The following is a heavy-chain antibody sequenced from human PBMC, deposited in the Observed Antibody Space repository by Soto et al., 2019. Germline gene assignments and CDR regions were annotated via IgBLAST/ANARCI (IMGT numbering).Heavy chain of an antibody. D-gene: IGHD7-27*01. Sequence: VQLLDSGGGLVQPGGSLRLSCAASGFTFNNYVMSWVRQAPGKGLEWVSALSSSGGSTYYADSVKGRFTVSRDNARNSLYLQMNSLRAEDTAVYYCARDLSWGSNWYYYMDVWGKGTTVTVSS. CDR3: ARDLSWGSNWYYYMDV. V-gene: IGHV3-23*01. CDR1: GFTFNNYV. CDR2: LSSSGGST. J-gene: IGHJ6*03.